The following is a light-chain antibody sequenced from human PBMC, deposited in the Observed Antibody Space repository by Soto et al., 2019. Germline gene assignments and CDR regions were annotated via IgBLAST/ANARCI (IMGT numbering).Light chain of an antibody. CDR2: EVR. CDR3: SSYRTGIAFVV. V-gene: IGLV2-14*01. J-gene: IGLJ2*01. CDR1: SSDVGDYNY. Sequence: QSAVTQPASVSGSPGQSITISCTGTSSDVGDYNYVSWYQHHPGKAPKLIIYEVRNRPSGVPNRFSGAKSGNTASLTISGLQAEDEADYYCSSYRTGIAFVVFGSGTKLTVL.